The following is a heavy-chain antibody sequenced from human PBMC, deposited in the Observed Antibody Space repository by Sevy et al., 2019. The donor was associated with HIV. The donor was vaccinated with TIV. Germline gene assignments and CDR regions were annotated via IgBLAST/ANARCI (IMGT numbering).Heavy chain of an antibody. D-gene: IGHD3-10*01. CDR3: AKDFLPYGAGRYPLDY. Sequence: GGSLRLSCAASGFRFEDYGMHWVRRAPGKGLEWVSGIGWNSGSVGYAVSVKGRFTISRDNAKNLLYLQMNSLTSEDMALYYCAKDFLPYGAGRYPLDYWGQGTVVTVSS. CDR2: IGWNSGSV. V-gene: IGHV3-9*03. J-gene: IGHJ4*02. CDR1: GFRFEDYG.